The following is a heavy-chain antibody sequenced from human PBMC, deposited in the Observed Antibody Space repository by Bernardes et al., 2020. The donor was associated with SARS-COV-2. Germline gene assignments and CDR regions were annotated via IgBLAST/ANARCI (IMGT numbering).Heavy chain of an antibody. D-gene: IGHD2-15*01. CDR1: GFTFSSYW. CDR3: VVARGLGGYGMDV. CDR2: INSDGSST. Sequence: GGSLRLSCAASGFTFSSYWMHWVRQAPGKGLVWVSRINSDGSSTSYADSVKGRFTIPRDNAKNTLYLLMNSLRAEDTAVYYCVVARGLGGYGMDVRGQGTTVTVSS. V-gene: IGHV3-74*01. J-gene: IGHJ6*02.